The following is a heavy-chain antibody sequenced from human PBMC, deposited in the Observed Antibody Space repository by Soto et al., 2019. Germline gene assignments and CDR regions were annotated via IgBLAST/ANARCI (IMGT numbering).Heavy chain of an antibody. D-gene: IGHD4-17*01. V-gene: IGHV1-18*01. J-gene: IGHJ6*02. CDR3: AGDILSDYGDGLRGDV. Sequence: QVQLVQSGAEVKKPGASVKVSCKTSGYTFTSYGISWVRQAPGQGLEWMGWISGYNGNTNYVQKFQGRVTMTTDASKSTAYMELRGLRSDDTAVYFSAGDILSDYGDGLRGDVGGHGTTVTVSS. CDR2: ISGYNGNT. CDR1: GYTFTSYG.